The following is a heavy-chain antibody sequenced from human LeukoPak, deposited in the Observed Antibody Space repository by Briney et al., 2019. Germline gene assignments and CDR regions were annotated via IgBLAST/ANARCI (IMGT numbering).Heavy chain of an antibody. D-gene: IGHD5-12*01. CDR3: AREARLASAAGLDV. CDR2: LYGSASI. V-gene: IGHV4-4*07. J-gene: IGHJ6*02. Sequence: HSETLSLTCTVSGGSISGYYWSWIREPAGKRLEWIGRLYGSASIKYNPSLRSRLSLSGDTSKNQFSLKLSSVTAADTAVYYCAREARLASAAGLDVWGQGTMVTVS. CDR1: GGSISGYY.